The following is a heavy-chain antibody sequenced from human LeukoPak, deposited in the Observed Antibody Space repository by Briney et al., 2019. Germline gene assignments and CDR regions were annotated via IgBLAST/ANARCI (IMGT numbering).Heavy chain of an antibody. J-gene: IGHJ5*02. Sequence: GASVKVSCKASGYTYTGYAINWVRQATGHGLEWMGWMNPNSGNIGYAQKFQGRVTMTRNTSISTAYMVLSSLGSEDTARYCFAGPQMDGDWCDPRGQGTLVTVSS. CDR2: MNPNSGNI. CDR1: GYTYTGYA. V-gene: IGHV1-8*01. CDR3: AGPQMDGDWCDP. D-gene: IGHD5-24*01.